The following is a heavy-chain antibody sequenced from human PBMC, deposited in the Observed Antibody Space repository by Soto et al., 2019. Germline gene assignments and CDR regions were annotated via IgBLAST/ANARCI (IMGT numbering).Heavy chain of an antibody. CDR1: GYSFTSYW. CDR2: IYPGDSDT. CDR3: ARTAAAGKYYYGMDV. V-gene: IGHV5-51*01. J-gene: IGHJ6*02. D-gene: IGHD6-13*01. Sequence: LGESLKISCKGSGYSFTSYWISWVRQMPGKGLESMGIIYPGDSDTRYSPSFQGQVTISADKSISTAYLQWSSLKASDTAMYYCARTAAAGKYYYGMDVWGQGTTVTVSS.